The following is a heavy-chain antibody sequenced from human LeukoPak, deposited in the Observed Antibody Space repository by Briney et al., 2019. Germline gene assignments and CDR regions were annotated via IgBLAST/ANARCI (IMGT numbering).Heavy chain of an antibody. CDR3: ARHPHGDYVRFDY. D-gene: IGHD4-17*01. V-gene: IGHV1-18*01. Sequence: ASDKVPCKASRYTFPRYVISWLGQAPRQGLAGMGWISAYNGKPQQPPKLQGTVTMTTDTSTSTAYMELRSLPSDDTAVYYCARHPHGDYVRFDYWGQGTLVTVSS. CDR1: RYTFPRYV. CDR2: ISAYNGKP. J-gene: IGHJ4*02.